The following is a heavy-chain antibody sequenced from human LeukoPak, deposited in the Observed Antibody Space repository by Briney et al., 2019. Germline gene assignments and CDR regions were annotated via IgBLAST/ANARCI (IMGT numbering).Heavy chain of an antibody. CDR2: MNPNCGNT. V-gene: IGHV1-8*01. J-gene: IGHJ4*02. CDR1: GYTFTSYD. Sequence: ASVKVSCKASGYTFTSYDINWVRQATGQGLEWMGWMNPNCGNTGYAQKFQGRVTMTRNTSISTAYMELSSLRSEDTAVYYCARTYCGGGSCYYYFDYWGQGTLVTVSS. CDR3: ARTYCGGGSCYYYFDY. D-gene: IGHD2-15*01.